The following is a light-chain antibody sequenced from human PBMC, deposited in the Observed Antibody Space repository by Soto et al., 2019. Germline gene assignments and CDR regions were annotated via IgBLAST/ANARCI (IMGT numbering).Light chain of an antibody. J-gene: IGLJ3*02. CDR2: EVS. CDR3: SSYTSSSTLV. V-gene: IGLV2-14*01. CDR1: RGNVGGYNF. Sequence: QSVLTQPASVSGSPGQSITISCTEPRGNVGGYNFFSGYQHHPGKAPKLMIYEVSNRPSGVSNRFSGSKSGNTASLTISGLQAEDEADYYCSSYTSSSTLVFGGGTKLTVL.